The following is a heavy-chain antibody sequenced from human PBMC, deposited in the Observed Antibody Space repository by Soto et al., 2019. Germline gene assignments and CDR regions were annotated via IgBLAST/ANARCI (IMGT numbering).Heavy chain of an antibody. V-gene: IGHV3-30-3*01. Sequence: GGSLRLSCAASGFTFSSYAMHWVRQAPGKGLQWVALIAYDGINTYYADSVKGRFTISRDNSKNTLHLQMNSLRPEDTGVYFCARVTPGNNLYYFSGLDVWGQGTSVTVSS. CDR2: IAYDGINT. J-gene: IGHJ6*02. D-gene: IGHD1-1*01. CDR3: ARVTPGNNLYYFSGLDV. CDR1: GFTFSSYA.